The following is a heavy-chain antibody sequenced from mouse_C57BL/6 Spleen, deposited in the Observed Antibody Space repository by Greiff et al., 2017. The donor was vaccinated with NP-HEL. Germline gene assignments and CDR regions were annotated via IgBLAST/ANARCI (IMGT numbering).Heavy chain of an antibody. CDR1: GFTFSSYA. J-gene: IGHJ3*01. CDR3: ARDDRAWFAY. CDR2: ISDGGSYT. V-gene: IGHV5-4*01. Sequence: EVMLVESGGGLVKPGGSLKLSCAASGFTFSSYAMSWVRQTPEKRLEWVATISDGGSYTYYPDNVKGRFTISRDNAKNNLYLQMSHLKSEDTAMYYCARDDRAWFAYWGQGTLVTVS.